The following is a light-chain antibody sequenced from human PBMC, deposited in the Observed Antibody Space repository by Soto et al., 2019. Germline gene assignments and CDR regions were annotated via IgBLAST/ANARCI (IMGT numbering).Light chain of an antibody. CDR3: QQYGSSPPT. Sequence: EIVLTQSPGTLSLSPGERDTLSCRASQSVSSSYLAWYQQKPGQAPRLLIYGASSRATGIPDRFSGSGSGTDFTLTFSRLEPEDFAVYYCQQYGSSPPTFGQGTKVDIK. J-gene: IGKJ1*01. V-gene: IGKV3-20*01. CDR1: QSVSSSY. CDR2: GAS.